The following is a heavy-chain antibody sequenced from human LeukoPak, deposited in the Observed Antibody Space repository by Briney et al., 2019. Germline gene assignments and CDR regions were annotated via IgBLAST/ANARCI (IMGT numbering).Heavy chain of an antibody. Sequence: SETLSLTCVLSGATISSSDYYWACIRQPPGKGLEWIGTVYYSGSTYYNPSLKSRLTISVDTSNNPISLKVTSLTAADTAVYYCARHGNWEPFDYWGQGSLVTVSS. J-gene: IGHJ4*02. D-gene: IGHD1-1*01. V-gene: IGHV4-39*01. CDR3: ARHGNWEPFDY. CDR1: GATISSSDYY. CDR2: VYYSGST.